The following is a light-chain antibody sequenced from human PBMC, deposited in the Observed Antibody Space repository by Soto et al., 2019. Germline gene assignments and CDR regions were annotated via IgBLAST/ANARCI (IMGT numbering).Light chain of an antibody. CDR3: QHRNNWPT. CDR2: DAS. CDR1: QSISSS. J-gene: IGKJ4*01. Sequence: EVVLTQSPAILSLSPGERATLSCRASQSISSSLAWYQHKPGRAPRLLIYDASNRATGIPARFSGSGSGTDFTITISSLDPEDFAVYYCQHRNNWPTFGGGTKVEIK. V-gene: IGKV3-11*01.